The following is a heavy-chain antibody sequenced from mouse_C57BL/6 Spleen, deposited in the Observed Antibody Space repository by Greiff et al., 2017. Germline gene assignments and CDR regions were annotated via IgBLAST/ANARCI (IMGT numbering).Heavy chain of an antibody. CDR2: IDPNSGGT. Sequence: QVQLKQPGAELVKPGASVKLSCKASGYTFTSYWMHWVKQRPGRGLEWIGRIDPNSGGTKYNEKFKSKATLTVDKPSSTAYMQLSSLTSEDSAVYYCARYDYYGSSYDYAMDYWGQGTSVTVSS. D-gene: IGHD1-1*01. CDR3: ARYDYYGSSYDYAMDY. V-gene: IGHV1-72*01. J-gene: IGHJ4*01. CDR1: GYTFTSYW.